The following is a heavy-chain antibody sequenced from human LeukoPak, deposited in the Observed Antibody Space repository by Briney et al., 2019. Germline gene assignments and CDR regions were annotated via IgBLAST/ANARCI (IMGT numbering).Heavy chain of an antibody. CDR3: ARGGYGSAFDF. CDR1: GGSISSGGYY. J-gene: IGHJ4*02. CDR2: IYHSGST. Sequence: KSSETLSLTCTVSGGSISSGGYYWSWIRQPPGKGLEWIGYIYHSGSTYYNRSLKSRVTISLDTSNNQFSLTVNSVTAADTAVYYCARGGYGSAFDFWGQGTLVTVSS. V-gene: IGHV4-30-2*01. D-gene: IGHD3-10*01.